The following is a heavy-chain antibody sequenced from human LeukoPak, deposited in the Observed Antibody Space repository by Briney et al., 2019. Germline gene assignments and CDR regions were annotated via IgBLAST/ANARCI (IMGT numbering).Heavy chain of an antibody. D-gene: IGHD6-13*01. J-gene: IGHJ6*02. CDR1: GFTFSSYA. CDR2: ISGSGGST. Sequence: GGSLRLSCAASGFTFSSYAMSWVRQAPGKGLEWVSAISGSGGSTYYADSVKGRFTISRDNSKNTLYLQMNSLRAEDTAVYYCAARIDSSSWYYYYYYYGMDVWGQGTTVTVSS. V-gene: IGHV3-23*01. CDR3: AARIDSSSWYYYYYYYGMDV.